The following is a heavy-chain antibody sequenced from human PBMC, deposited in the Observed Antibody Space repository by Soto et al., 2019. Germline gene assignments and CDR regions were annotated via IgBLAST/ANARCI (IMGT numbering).Heavy chain of an antibody. CDR1: RFTFSTYG. CDR2: MSHDGSHK. V-gene: IGHV3-30*18. CDR3: AKDTGTFGY. J-gene: IGHJ4*02. D-gene: IGHD1-1*01. Sequence: GGSLRLSCEASRFTFSTYGMHWVRQAPGKGLEWVAAMSHDGSHKYYGGSVKGRFTISRDNSKNTLYLEMDSLRPEDTAVYFCAKDTGTFGYWGQGTLVTVSS.